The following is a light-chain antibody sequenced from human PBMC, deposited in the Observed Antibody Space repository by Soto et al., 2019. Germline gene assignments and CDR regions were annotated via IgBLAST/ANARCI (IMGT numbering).Light chain of an antibody. J-gene: IGLJ1*01. CDR2: DVS. V-gene: IGLV2-14*01. CDR1: SSDGGGYNY. CDR3: SSDTSSSTLV. Sequence: QSALTQPASVSGSPGQSITISCTGTSSDGGGYNYVSWYQQHPVKAPKLMIYDVSNRPSGVSNRFSGSKSGNTASLTISGLQAEDEADYYCSSDTSSSTLVFGTGTKLTVL.